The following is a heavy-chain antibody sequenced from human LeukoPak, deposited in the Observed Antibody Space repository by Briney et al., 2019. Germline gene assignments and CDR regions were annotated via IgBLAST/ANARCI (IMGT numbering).Heavy chain of an antibody. CDR3: ATYRQVLLPFES. CDR1: GFTFSTFG. Sequence: PGGSLRLSCVASGFTFSTFGMIWVRQPPGKGLEWVSSIFPSGGEIHYADSVRGRFTISRDNSKSTLSLQMNSLRVEDTAIYYCATYRQVLLPFESWGQGTLVTVSS. D-gene: IGHD2-8*02. J-gene: IGHJ4*02. CDR2: IFPSGGEI. V-gene: IGHV3-23*01.